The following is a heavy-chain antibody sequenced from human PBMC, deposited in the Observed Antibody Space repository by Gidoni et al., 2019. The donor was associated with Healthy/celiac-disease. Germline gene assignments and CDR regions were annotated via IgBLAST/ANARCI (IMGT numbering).Heavy chain of an antibody. V-gene: IGHV2-26*01. J-gene: IGHJ3*02. CDR1: GFSLGNARMG. CDR3: ARMAPFGEGLGTNDAFDI. D-gene: IGHD3-16*01. CDR2: IFSNDEK. Sequence: QVTLKESGPVLVKPTETLTLTCTVSGFSLGNARMGVRWIRQPPGKALEWLAHIFSNDEKSYSTSLKSRRTISKDTSKSQVVLTMTNMDPVDTATYYCARMAPFGEGLGTNDAFDIWGQGTMVTVSS.